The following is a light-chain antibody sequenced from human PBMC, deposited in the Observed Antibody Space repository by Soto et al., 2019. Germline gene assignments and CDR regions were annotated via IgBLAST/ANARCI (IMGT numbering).Light chain of an antibody. V-gene: IGLV1-40*01. Sequence: QSVLTQPPSVSGAPGQRVTISCTGSSYNIGAGYDVHWYQQLPGTAPKLLIYGNSNRPSGVPDRFSGSKSGTSASLAITGLQAEDEADYYCQSYDSSLEGVVFGGGTKLTVL. CDR1: SYNIGAGYD. J-gene: IGLJ2*01. CDR3: QSYDSSLEGVV. CDR2: GNS.